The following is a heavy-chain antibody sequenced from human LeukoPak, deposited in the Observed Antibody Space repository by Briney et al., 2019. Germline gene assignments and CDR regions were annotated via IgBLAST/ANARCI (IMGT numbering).Heavy chain of an antibody. CDR3: ARDGHYDILTGYFQD. D-gene: IGHD3-9*01. CDR2: ISWNNGNI. J-gene: IGHJ1*01. V-gene: IGHV3-9*01. Sequence: PGGSLRLSCAASGFTFDDYAMHWVRQAPGKGLEWVSGISWNNGNIDYADSVKGRFTISRDNAKNSLYLQMNSLRAEDTALYYCARDGHYDILTGYFQDWGQGTLVTVSS. CDR1: GFTFDDYA.